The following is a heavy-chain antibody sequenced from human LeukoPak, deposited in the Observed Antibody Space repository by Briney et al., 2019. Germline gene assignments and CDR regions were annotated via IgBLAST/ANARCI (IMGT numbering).Heavy chain of an antibody. CDR2: IYHSGST. V-gene: IGHV4-38-2*02. CDR3: ARDGVDSFSYYMDV. J-gene: IGHJ6*03. CDR1: GGSISGGYY. Sequence: SETLSLTCTVSGGSISGGYYWGWIRQPPGKGLEWIGSIYHSGSTYYNLSLKSRVTISVDTSKNQFSLKLSSVTAADTAVYYCARDGVDSFSYYMDVWGKGTTVTVSS. D-gene: IGHD5-18*01.